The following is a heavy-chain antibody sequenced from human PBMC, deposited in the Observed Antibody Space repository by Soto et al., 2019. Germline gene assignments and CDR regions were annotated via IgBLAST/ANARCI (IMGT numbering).Heavy chain of an antibody. D-gene: IGHD2-15*01. CDR2: IYWDGDK. J-gene: IGHJ3*01. CDR3: AHRVVGPGPITRAFDF. V-gene: IGHV2-5*02. Sequence: QITLKESGPTLVQPTQTLTLTCTFSGFSLSTSGVGVGWIRQPRGKALEWLALIYWDGDKRYTPSLKSRLFISKDTSKNQVVLTMTKVDPEDTATYYCAHRVVGPGPITRAFDFWGQGTMVTVSS. CDR1: GFSLSTSGVG.